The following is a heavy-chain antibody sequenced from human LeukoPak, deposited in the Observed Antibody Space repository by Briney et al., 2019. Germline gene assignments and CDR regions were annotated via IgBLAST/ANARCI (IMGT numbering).Heavy chain of an antibody. CDR1: GGTFSSYA. D-gene: IGHD6-13*01. Sequence: SVKVSCKASGGTFSSYAISWVRQAPGQGLEWMGGIIPIFGTTNYAQKFQDRVTITADKSTSTAYMELSSLKSEDTAVYYCARVVGLTGYSSSWYSGYYYYMDVWGKGTTVTVSS. CDR2: IIPIFGTT. V-gene: IGHV1-69*06. J-gene: IGHJ6*03. CDR3: ARVVGLTGYSSSWYSGYYYYMDV.